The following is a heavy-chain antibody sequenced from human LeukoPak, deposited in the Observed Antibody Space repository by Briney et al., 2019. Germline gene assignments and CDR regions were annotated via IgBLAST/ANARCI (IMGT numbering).Heavy chain of an antibody. CDR2: IYYSGST. V-gene: IGHV4-39*01. Sequence: SETLSLTCTVSGGSISSSSYYWGWIRQPPGKGLEWIGSIYYSGSTYYNPSLKSRVTISVDTSKNQFSLKLSPVTAADTAVYYCARQEYSSGWHFDYWGQGTLVTASS. CDR3: ARQEYSSGWHFDY. CDR1: GGSISSSSYY. J-gene: IGHJ4*02. D-gene: IGHD6-19*01.